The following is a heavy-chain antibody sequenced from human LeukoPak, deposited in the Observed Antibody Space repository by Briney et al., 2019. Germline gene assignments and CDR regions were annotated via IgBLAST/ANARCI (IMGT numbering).Heavy chain of an antibody. CDR1: GGSISSSSYY. CDR2: IYYSGST. J-gene: IGHJ3*02. D-gene: IGHD6-25*01. Sequence: PSETLSLTCTVSGGSISSSSYYWGWIRQPPGKGLEWIGSIYYSGSTYYNPSLKSRVTISVDTSKNQFSLKLTSVTAADTAVYYCARGASGDAFDIWGQGTMVTVSS. V-gene: IGHV4-39*07. CDR3: ARGASGDAFDI.